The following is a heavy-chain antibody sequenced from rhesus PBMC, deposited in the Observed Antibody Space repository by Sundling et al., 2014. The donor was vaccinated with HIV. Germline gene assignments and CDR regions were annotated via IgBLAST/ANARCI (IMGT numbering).Heavy chain of an antibody. Sequence: QLQLQESGPGLVNPSETLSLTCAVSGGSISDSYRWSWIRQPPGKGLEWIGHIHVNDGTTRYNPSLSSRVSISTDTSKNQFSLKLSSVTAADTAVYYCARVTGTRLKYYFDYWGQGLLVTVSS. CDR1: GGSISDSYR. V-gene: IGHV4-57*02. D-gene: IGHD1-26*01. J-gene: IGHJ4*01. CDR3: ARVTGTRLKYYFDY. CDR2: IHVNDGTT.